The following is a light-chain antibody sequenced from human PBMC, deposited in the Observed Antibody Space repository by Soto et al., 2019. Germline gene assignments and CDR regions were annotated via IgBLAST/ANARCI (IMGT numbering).Light chain of an antibody. CDR1: QSISSW. J-gene: IGKJ1*01. V-gene: IGKV1-5*01. Sequence: DIQMTQSPSTLSASVGDRVTITCRASQSISSWLAWYQQKPGKAPKLLIYGASTRATGIPARFSGSGSGTEFTLIISSLQSEDSAVYYCQQYNSWLWTFGQGTKVDIK. CDR2: GAS. CDR3: QQYNSWLWT.